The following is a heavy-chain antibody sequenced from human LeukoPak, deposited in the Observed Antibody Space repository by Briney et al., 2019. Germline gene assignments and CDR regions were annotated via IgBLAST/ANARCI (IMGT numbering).Heavy chain of an antibody. CDR2: INPSGGST. CDR3: ARALTYYYMDV. J-gene: IGHJ6*03. V-gene: IGHV1-46*01. Sequence: ASVKVSCKASGGTFSSYAISWVRQAPGQGLEWMGIINPSGGSTSYAQKFQGRVTMTRDTSTSTVYMELSSLRSEDTAVYYCARALTYYYMDVWGKGTTVTVSS. CDR1: GGTFSSYA.